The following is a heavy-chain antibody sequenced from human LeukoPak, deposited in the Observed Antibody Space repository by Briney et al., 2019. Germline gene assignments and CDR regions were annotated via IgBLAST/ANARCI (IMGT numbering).Heavy chain of an antibody. CDR2: IRSDGSDK. D-gene: IGHD1-1*01. J-gene: IGHJ4*02. V-gene: IGHV3-30*02. Sequence: TGGSLRLSCAASGFTLRGYGMHWVRQAPGKGLEWVAFIRSDGSDKSYADSVKGRFTISRDNSENKLYLQINSLRVEDTAVYYCVKDTPTTGYHLDSWGQGTLVTVSS. CDR3: VKDTPTTGYHLDS. CDR1: GFTLRGYG.